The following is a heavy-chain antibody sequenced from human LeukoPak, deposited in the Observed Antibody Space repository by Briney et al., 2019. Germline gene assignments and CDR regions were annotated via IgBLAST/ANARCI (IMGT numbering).Heavy chain of an antibody. CDR3: ARDDGGSTGRFDP. D-gene: IGHD1-26*01. J-gene: IGHJ5*02. V-gene: IGHV4-39*07. CDR1: GGSIITTSYY. Sequence: SETLSLTCSVSGGSIITTSYYWGWIRQPPGKGLERIGSINYSGSTYYNPSLKSRVTISVDTSKNHFSLKLNSVTAADTAVFYCARDDGGSTGRFDPWGQGTLVTVSS. CDR2: INYSGST.